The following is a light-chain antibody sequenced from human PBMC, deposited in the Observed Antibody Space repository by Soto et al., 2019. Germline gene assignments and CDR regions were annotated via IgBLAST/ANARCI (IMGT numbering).Light chain of an antibody. Sequence: DILLTQSPSFLSASVGDRVTITCRASQGISSYLAWYQQKPGKAPKLLIYAASTLQTGVPSRFSGSGSGTEFTLTISSLQPEDFATYYCQQFNSYPLTFGRGTKVEIK. J-gene: IGKJ4*01. CDR2: AAS. V-gene: IGKV1-9*01. CDR3: QQFNSYPLT. CDR1: QGISSY.